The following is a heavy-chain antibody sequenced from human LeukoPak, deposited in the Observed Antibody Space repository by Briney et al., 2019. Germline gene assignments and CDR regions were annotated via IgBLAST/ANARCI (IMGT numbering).Heavy chain of an antibody. Sequence: TGGSLRLSRAASGFTFSDYYMSWLRQAPGKGREWVSYISSSGSTIYYADSVKGRFTISRDNAKNSLYLQMNSLRAEDTAVYYCARDRELYSSSSGVDYWGQGTLVTVSS. D-gene: IGHD6-6*01. J-gene: IGHJ4*02. CDR1: GFTFSDYY. CDR3: ARDRELYSSSSGVDY. V-gene: IGHV3-11*04. CDR2: ISSSGSTI.